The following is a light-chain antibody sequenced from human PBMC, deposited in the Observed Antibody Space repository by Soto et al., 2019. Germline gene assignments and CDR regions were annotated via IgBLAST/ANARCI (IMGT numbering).Light chain of an antibody. Sequence: EIVLTQSPATLSLSPGERATLSCRASQSVSSYLAWYQQRPGQAPRLLIYDASNRATGISARFSGSGSGTDFTLTISSLEPEDFAVYYCQQRYNWPLTFGPGTRWIS. CDR1: QSVSSY. CDR2: DAS. V-gene: IGKV3-11*01. J-gene: IGKJ3*01. CDR3: QQRYNWPLT.